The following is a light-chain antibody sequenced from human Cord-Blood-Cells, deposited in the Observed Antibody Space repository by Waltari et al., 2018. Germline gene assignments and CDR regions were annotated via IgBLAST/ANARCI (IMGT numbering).Light chain of an antibody. V-gene: IGLV2-23*02. J-gene: IGLJ7*01. Sequence: QSALTQPASVSGSPGQSITISCTGTSRDVGSYNLVSWYQQHPGNAPKLMIYEVSKRPSGVSNRFSGSKSGNTASLTISGLQAEDEADYYCCSYAGSSAVFGGGTQLTVL. CDR2: EVS. CDR3: CSYAGSSAV. CDR1: SRDVGSYNL.